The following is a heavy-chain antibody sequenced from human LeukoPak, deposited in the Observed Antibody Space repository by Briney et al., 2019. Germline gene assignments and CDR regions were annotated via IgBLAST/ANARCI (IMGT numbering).Heavy chain of an antibody. CDR3: ARTFCGGDCYGYFQH. CDR2: VSGDGNRS. CDR1: GFTFSVYW. J-gene: IGHJ1*01. D-gene: IGHD2-21*02. V-gene: IGHV3-74*01. Sequence: GGSLRLSCAASGFTFSVYWIYWVRHAPGKGLVWVSRVSGDGNRSTYADSVKGRFTISRDNAKNTVYLQMNSLRAEDTAVYYCARTFCGGDCYGYFQHWGQGTLVTVSS.